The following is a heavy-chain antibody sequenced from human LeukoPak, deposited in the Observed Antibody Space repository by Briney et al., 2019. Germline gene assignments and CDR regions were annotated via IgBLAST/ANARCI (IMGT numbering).Heavy chain of an antibody. J-gene: IGHJ4*02. D-gene: IGHD3-3*01. CDR1: GFAFSSCA. CDR2: ISGSGGST. Sequence: GGSLRLSCAASGFAFSSCAMSWVRQAPGKGLEWVSAISGSGGSTYYADSVKGRFTISRDNSKNTLYLQMNSLRAEDTAVYYCAKDKTIFGVAKNPNFDYWGQGTLVTVSS. CDR3: AKDKTIFGVAKNPNFDY. V-gene: IGHV3-23*01.